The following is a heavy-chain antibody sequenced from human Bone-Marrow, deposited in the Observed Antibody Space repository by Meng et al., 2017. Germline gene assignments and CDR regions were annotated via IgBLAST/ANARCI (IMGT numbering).Heavy chain of an antibody. D-gene: IGHD5-18*01. V-gene: IGHV4-59*01. CDR2: IHYSGST. J-gene: IGHJ4*02. CDR1: GDSISGYY. Sequence: SETLSLTCTVSGDSISGYYCTWIRQPPGKGLEGIGYIHYSGSTNYNPSLESRVTISVDTSKNQFSLKLNSVTAADTAVYYCARDSRGNTYGYFDYWGQGTLVTVSS. CDR3: ARDSRGNTYGYFDY.